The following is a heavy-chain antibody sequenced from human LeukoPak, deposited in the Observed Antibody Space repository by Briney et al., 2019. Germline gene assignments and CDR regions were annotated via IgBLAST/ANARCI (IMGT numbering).Heavy chain of an antibody. CDR1: GGSFSGYY. J-gene: IGHJ5*02. D-gene: IGHD3-3*01. CDR2: INHSGST. CDR3: ARVSSIFGVVIRNYNWFDP. Sequence: SETLSLTCAVYGGSFSGYYWSWIRQPPGKGLGWIGEINHSGSTNYNPSLKSRVTISVDTSKNQFSLKLSSVTAADTAVYYCARVSSIFGVVIRNYNWFDPWGQGTLVTVSS. V-gene: IGHV4-34*01.